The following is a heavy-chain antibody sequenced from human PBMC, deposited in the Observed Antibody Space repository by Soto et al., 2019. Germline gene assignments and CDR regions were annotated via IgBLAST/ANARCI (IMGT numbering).Heavy chain of an antibody. CDR2: IIPILGIA. CDR1: GGTFSSYT. V-gene: IGHV1-69*08. Sequence: QVQLVQSGAEVKKPGSSVKVSCKASGGTFSSYTISWVRQAPGQGLEWMGRIIPILGIANYEQKFQGRVTITADKSTSTAYMELSSLRAEDTAVYYRARDRVVVVPAAMRYYGMDVWGQGTTVTVSS. CDR3: ARDRVVVVPAAMRYYGMDV. J-gene: IGHJ6*02. D-gene: IGHD2-2*01.